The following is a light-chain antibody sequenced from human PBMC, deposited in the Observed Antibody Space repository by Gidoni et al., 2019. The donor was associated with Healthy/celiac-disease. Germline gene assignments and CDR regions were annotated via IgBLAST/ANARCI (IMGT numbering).Light chain of an antibody. CDR1: SANIGAGYD. Sequence: QSVLTQTPSGSGASGQRVAIACTGNSANIGAGYDVHWYQQLPGTAPKLLIYVNSNRPTGVPDRFSGSKSGTSASLAVTGLQAEDEADYYCQSYDSSLSGLWVFGGGTKLTVL. CDR2: VNS. J-gene: IGLJ3*02. V-gene: IGLV1-40*01. CDR3: QSYDSSLSGLWV.